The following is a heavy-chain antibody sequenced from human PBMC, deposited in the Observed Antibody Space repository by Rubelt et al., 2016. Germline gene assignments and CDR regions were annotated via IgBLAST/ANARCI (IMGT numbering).Heavy chain of an antibody. V-gene: IGHV4-39*01. Sequence: GPGLVKPSETLSLTCTVSGGSISSSSYYWGWIRQPPGKGLEWIGSIYYSGSTYYNPSLKSRVTISVDTSKNQFSLKLSSVTAADTAVYYCAIYDFWSGYDVDYWGQGTLVTVSS. CDR3: AIYDFWSGYDVDY. D-gene: IGHD3-3*01. J-gene: IGHJ4*02. CDR2: IYYSGST. CDR1: GGSISSSSYY.